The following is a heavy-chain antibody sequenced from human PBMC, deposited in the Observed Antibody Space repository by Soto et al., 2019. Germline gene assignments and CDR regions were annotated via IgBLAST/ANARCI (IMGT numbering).Heavy chain of an antibody. Sequence: SQTLSLTCAISGDSVSSNSAAWNWIRQSPSRGLECLGRTYYRSKWYNDYAVSVKSRITINPDTSKNQFSLQLNSVTPEDTAVYYCAREKYRDSMKRYYGMDVWGQGTTVTV. CDR2: TYYRSKWYN. J-gene: IGHJ6*02. V-gene: IGHV6-1*01. D-gene: IGHD2-2*01. CDR1: GDSVSSNSAA. CDR3: AREKYRDSMKRYYGMDV.